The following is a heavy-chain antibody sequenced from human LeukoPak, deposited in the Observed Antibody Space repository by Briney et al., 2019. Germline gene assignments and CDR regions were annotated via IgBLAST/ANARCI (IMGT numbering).Heavy chain of an antibody. D-gene: IGHD6-6*01. CDR3: ATYSSSSGWFDP. CDR2: IYYSGST. CDR1: GGSITSTTFY. Sequence: PSETLSLTRTVSGGSITSTTFYSGSVRQPPGKGLGWIGNIYYSGSTYYNPSLKSRVTISVDTSKNQCSLKLNAVAAADTAVYYCATYSSSSGWFDPWGQGPLVTVSS. V-gene: IGHV4-39*01. J-gene: IGHJ5*02.